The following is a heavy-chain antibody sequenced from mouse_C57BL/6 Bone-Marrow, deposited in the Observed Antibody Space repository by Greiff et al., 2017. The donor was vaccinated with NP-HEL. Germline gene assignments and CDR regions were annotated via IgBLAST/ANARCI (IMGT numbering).Heavy chain of an antibody. CDR3: ARIDYYDYDWYFDV. CDR1: GYTFTDYN. D-gene: IGHD2-4*01. J-gene: IGHJ1*03. CDR2: INPNNGGT. V-gene: IGHV1-18*01. Sequence: VQLQQSGPELVKPGASVKIPCKASGYTFTDYNMDWVKQSHGKSLEWIGDINPNNGGTIYNQKFKGKATLTVDKSSSTAYMELRSLTSEDTAVYYCARIDYYDYDWYFDVWGTGTTVTVSS.